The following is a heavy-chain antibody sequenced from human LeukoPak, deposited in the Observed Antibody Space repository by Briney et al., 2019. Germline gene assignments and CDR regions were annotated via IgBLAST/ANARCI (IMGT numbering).Heavy chain of an antibody. D-gene: IGHD1-26*01. Sequence: GGSLRLSCVASGFTFSSYSISWVRQAPGKGLEWVANIKQDGSEKYYVDSVKGRFTISRDNAKNSLYLQMNSLRAEDTAVYYCASSWELLGYFDYWGQGTLVTVSS. CDR1: GFTFSSYS. CDR2: IKQDGSEK. V-gene: IGHV3-7*01. CDR3: ASSWELLGYFDY. J-gene: IGHJ4*02.